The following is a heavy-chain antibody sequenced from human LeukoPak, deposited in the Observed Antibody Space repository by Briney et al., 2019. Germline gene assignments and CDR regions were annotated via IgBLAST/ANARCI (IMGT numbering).Heavy chain of an antibody. V-gene: IGHV3-73*01. CDR3: TRLGNAQESDY. Sequence: PGGSLRLSCAASGFIFSGSAMHWVRQASGKGLEWVGRIRSKANSYATAYAASVKGRFTISRDDSKNTAYLQMNSLKTEDTAVYYCTRLGNAQESDYWGQGTLVTVSS. CDR2: IRSKANSYAT. CDR1: GFIFSGSA. J-gene: IGHJ4*02. D-gene: IGHD7-27*01.